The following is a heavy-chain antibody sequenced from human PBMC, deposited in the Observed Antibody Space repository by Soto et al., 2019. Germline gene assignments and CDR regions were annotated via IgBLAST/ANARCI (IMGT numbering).Heavy chain of an antibody. Sequence: QVQLVQSGAEVKKPGASVKVSCKASGYSFTSYGISWVRQAPGQGLEWMGWISGYNSDTKYDQKFQGRVTMTTDTSTRTVYTEIRTLRSDDTAVYYFARDRCTGTSGYWTYFDFRGQGTLVTVSS. J-gene: IGHJ4*02. V-gene: IGHV1-18*01. CDR3: ARDRCTGTSGYWTYFDF. D-gene: IGHD2-2*01. CDR2: ISGYNSDT. CDR1: GYSFTSYG.